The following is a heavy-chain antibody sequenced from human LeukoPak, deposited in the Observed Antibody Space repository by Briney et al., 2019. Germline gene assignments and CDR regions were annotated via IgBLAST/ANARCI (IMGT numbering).Heavy chain of an antibody. J-gene: IGHJ4*01. D-gene: IGHD3-16*01. Sequence: SETLSLTCSVSGGFISTGNYYWSWIRQPAGNGLEWIGDIYTTGSTDYNPSLKSRVTMSVDTSKNQYSLDLTSVTAADTAIYFCARHGGPSAATPYYFDCWGHGTLVTVSS. CDR2: IYTTGST. V-gene: IGHV4-61*09. CDR1: GGFISTGNYY. CDR3: ARHGGPSAATPYYFDC.